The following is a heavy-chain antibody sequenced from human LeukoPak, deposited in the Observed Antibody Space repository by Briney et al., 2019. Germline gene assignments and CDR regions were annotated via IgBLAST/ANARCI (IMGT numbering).Heavy chain of an antibody. CDR1: GGSISSGSYY. V-gene: IGHV4-61*02. CDR3: ARHRYSSSWYRGEFDY. CDR2: IYTSGST. D-gene: IGHD6-13*01. J-gene: IGHJ4*02. Sequence: PSQTLSLTCTVSGGSISSGSYYWSWIRQPAGKGLEWIGRIYTSGSTNYNPSLKSRVTISVDTSKNQFSLKLSSVTAADTAVYYCARHRYSSSWYRGEFDYWGQGTLVTVSS.